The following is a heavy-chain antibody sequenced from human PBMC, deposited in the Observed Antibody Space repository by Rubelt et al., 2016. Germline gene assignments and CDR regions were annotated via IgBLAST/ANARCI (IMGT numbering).Heavy chain of an antibody. D-gene: IGHD5-18*01. J-gene: IGHJ4*02. CDR3: ARGGLGYSYGYAY. Sequence: QVQLQESGPGLVKPSETLSLTCTVSGGSISSYYWSWIRQPPGKGLEWIGYIYYSGSTNYNPSLKSRVTISVDTSKNQFSLKLSSVTAADTAVYYCARGGLGYSYGYAYWGQGTLVTVSS. V-gene: IGHV4-59*01. CDR1: GGSISSYY. CDR2: IYYSGST.